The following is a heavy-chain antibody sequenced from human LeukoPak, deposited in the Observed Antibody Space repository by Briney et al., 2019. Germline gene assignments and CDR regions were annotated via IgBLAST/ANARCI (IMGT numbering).Heavy chain of an antibody. D-gene: IGHD2-21*02. Sequence: GGSLRLSCAASGFTFSSYAMHWVRQAPGKGLEWVAVISYDGSNKYYADSVKGRFTISRDNSKNTLYLQMNSLRAEDTAVYYCARGLIKGGDSPPMDVWGKGTTVTASS. J-gene: IGHJ6*03. CDR2: ISYDGSNK. V-gene: IGHV3-30*04. CDR3: ARGLIKGGDSPPMDV. CDR1: GFTFSSYA.